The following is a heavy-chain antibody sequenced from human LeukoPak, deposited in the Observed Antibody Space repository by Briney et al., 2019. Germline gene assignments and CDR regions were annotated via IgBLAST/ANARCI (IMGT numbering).Heavy chain of an antibody. CDR1: GFIFSNYG. CDR2: ISHDGRAA. V-gene: IGHV3-30*18. D-gene: IGHD6-25*01. CDR3: AKEPTSYSSGWYFHH. J-gene: IGHJ1*01. Sequence: GGSLRLSCAASGFIFSNYGMHWVRQAPGKGLEWVAVISHDGRAAFYADSVKGRFTISRDNSKNTLGLQMFSLRVEDTAVYFCAKEPTSYSSGWYFHHWGQGTLVTVSS.